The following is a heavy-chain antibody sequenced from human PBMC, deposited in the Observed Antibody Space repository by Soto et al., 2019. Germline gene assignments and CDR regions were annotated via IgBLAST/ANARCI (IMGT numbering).Heavy chain of an antibody. CDR1: GFSLSTSGVG. CDR2: IYWDDDK. V-gene: IGHV2-5*02. Sequence: GSGPTLVNPTQTLTLTCTFSGFSLSTSGVGVGWIRQPPGKALEWLALIYWDDDKRYSPSLKSRLTITKDTSKNQVVLTMTNMDLVDTATYYCAHRRKDGYNSAPFDYWGQGTLVTVSS. J-gene: IGHJ4*02. D-gene: IGHD5-12*01. CDR3: AHRRKDGYNSAPFDY.